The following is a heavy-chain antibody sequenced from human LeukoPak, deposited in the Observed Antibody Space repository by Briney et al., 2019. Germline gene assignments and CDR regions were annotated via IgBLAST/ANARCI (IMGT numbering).Heavy chain of an antibody. V-gene: IGHV3-7*03. CDR3: ASGGHLDW. Sequence: PGGSLRLSCAASGITFSRIWMSWVRQAPGKGLQWVANINEDGSEKHYVDSVKGRFTISRDNAENSLYLQMNSLRAEDTAVYYCASGGHLDWWGQGALVTVAS. CDR2: INEDGSEK. D-gene: IGHD3-16*01. J-gene: IGHJ4*02. CDR1: GITFSRIW.